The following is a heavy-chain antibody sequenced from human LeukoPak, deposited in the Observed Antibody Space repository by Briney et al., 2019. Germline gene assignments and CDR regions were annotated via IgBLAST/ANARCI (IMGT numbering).Heavy chain of an antibody. J-gene: IGHJ4*02. CDR2: IYTSKSM. V-gene: IGHV4-61*09. CDR3: ARDAYRSFDY. CDR1: GGSISSGFYD. Sequence: SETLSLTCTVSGGSISSGFYDWYWIRQPAGKGLEWIGHIYTSKSMNYNPSLKSRVTISVDTSKNQFSLKLSSVAAADTAVYYCARDAYRSFDYWGQGTLVTVSS.